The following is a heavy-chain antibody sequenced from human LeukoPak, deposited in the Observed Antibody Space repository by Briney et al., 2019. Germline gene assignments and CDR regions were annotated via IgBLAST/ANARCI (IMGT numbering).Heavy chain of an antibody. V-gene: IGHV4-38-2*01. CDR1: GYSISTGDY. J-gene: IGHJ4*02. Sequence: PSETLSLTCDVSGYSISTGDYWDWIRQPPGKGLEWIGSIYFSGITYYNPSLKSRVTISADMSENQFSLRLSSVTAADSAVYYCARLTSSNQGLMITHDYWGQGTLVSVSS. D-gene: IGHD3-10*01. CDR3: ARLTSSNQGLMITHDY. CDR2: IYFSGIT.